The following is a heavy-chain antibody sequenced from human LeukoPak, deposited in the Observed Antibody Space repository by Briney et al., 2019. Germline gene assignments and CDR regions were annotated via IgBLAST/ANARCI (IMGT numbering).Heavy chain of an antibody. V-gene: IGHV5-51*01. CDR3: ARTYYDILTGYYTPYYYYGMDV. J-gene: IGHJ6*02. CDR2: IYPGDSDT. CDR1: GYSFTSYW. Sequence: GESLKISCKGSGYSFTSYWIGWVRQMPGKGLEWMGIIYPGDSDTRYSPSFQGQVTISADKSISTAYLQWSSLKASDTAMYYCARTYYDILTGYYTPYYYYGMDVWGQGTTVTVSS. D-gene: IGHD3-9*01.